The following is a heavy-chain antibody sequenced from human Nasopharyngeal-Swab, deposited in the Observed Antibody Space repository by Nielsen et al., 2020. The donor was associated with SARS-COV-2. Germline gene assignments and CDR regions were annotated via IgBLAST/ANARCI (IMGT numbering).Heavy chain of an antibody. D-gene: IGHD3-10*01. CDR2: ITSDGHTT. CDR3: ARDNSGSIDH. CDR1: GFTFGSYY. V-gene: IGHV3-43*02. J-gene: IGHJ5*02. Sequence: GESLKISCAASGFTFGSYYMIWVRLPPERGLEGVSIITSDGHTTSYIDSVKGRFTISRDNSKNSLYLQMNSLRTEDTALYYCARDNSGSIDHWGLGTLVTVSS.